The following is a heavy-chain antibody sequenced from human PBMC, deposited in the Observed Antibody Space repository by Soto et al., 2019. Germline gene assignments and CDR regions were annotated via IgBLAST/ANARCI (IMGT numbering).Heavy chain of an antibody. CDR3: ARLARPSYYYDGSNYYPGWFDS. J-gene: IGHJ5*01. V-gene: IGHV5-51*01. D-gene: IGHD3-22*01. CDR1: GYSFTRYW. CDR2: IYPGDSDT. Sequence: GESLQISCKGSGYSFTRYWIGWVRQMPGKGLEWMGIIYPGDSDTRYSPSFQGQATISADKSISTAYLQWSSLKASDTAVFYCARLARPSYYYDGSNYYPGWFDSRGQGTLVTVSS.